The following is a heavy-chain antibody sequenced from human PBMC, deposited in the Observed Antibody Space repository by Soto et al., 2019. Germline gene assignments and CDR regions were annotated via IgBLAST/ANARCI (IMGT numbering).Heavy chain of an antibody. CDR1: GGSCSRNQW. CDR3: ASRDPGTSVDY. CDR2: IQRTGST. J-gene: IGHJ4*02. D-gene: IGHD1-7*01. V-gene: IGHV4-4*02. Sequence: ALGLTCAVSGGSCSRNQWWTWVRHPRRKGLEWIGEIQRTGSTNYNPSLKSRVTISLAKADNQFSLKVTALTAADTAFYYGASRDPGTSVDYWGQGTLVTVSS.